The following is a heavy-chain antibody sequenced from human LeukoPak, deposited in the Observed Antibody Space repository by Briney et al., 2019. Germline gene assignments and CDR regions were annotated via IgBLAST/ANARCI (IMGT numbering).Heavy chain of an antibody. V-gene: IGHV3-49*04. CDR2: IRSRIYGGAP. CDR3: ARGQTVSGAKYYFDF. Sequence: GRSLRLSCLTSGFTFRDYGLGWVRQAPGMGLEWVSFIRSRIYGGAPEYAASLRGRFSVSRDDSESIAYLQMNNLKSEDTAVYYCARGQTVSGAKYYFDFWSPGTLVTVSS. CDR1: GFTFRDYG. J-gene: IGHJ4*02. D-gene: IGHD3-10*01.